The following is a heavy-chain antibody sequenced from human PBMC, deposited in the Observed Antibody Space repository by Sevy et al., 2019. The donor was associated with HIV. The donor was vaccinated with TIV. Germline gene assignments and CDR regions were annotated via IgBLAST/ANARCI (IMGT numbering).Heavy chain of an antibody. D-gene: IGHD3-9*01. CDR2: INPSGGST. CDR1: GYTFTSYY. Sequence: ASVKVSCKASGYTFTSYYMHWVRQAPGQGLEWMGIINPSGGSTNYAQKFQGRVTMTRDTSTSTVSMELSSLRSEATAVYYCARDSYNYDILTGYYPFDYWGQGTLVTVSS. V-gene: IGHV1-46*01. CDR3: ARDSYNYDILTGYYPFDY. J-gene: IGHJ4*02.